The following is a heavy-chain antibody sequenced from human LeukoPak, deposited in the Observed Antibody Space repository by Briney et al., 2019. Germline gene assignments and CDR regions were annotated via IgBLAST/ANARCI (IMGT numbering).Heavy chain of an antibody. Sequence: GGSLRLSCAASGFTFSSYGMHWVRQAPGKGLEWVAVIWYDGSNKYYADSVKGRFTISRDNSKNTLYLQMNSLRAEDTAVYYCARDAGYCSGGSCYPGQFDYWGQGTLVTVSS. CDR3: ARDAGYCSGGSCYPGQFDY. CDR1: GFTFSSYG. CDR2: IWYDGSNK. V-gene: IGHV3-33*01. D-gene: IGHD2-15*01. J-gene: IGHJ4*02.